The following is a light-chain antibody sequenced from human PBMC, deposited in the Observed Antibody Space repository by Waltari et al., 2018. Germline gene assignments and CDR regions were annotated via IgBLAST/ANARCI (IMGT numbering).Light chain of an antibody. Sequence: EIVMTQSPAYLSVSPGDRVTLSCRASQSVGTSLAWYQQRPGRAPRLLVYRASTRASDIPARFSGSGSGTDFTLSISTLQSEDFAVYYCQQYDDWPRTFGQGTKVEIK. J-gene: IGKJ1*01. CDR2: RAS. CDR3: QQYDDWPRT. CDR1: QSVGTS. V-gene: IGKV3-15*01.